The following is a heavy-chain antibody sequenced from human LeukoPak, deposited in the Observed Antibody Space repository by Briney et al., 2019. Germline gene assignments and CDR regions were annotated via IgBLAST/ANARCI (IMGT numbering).Heavy chain of an antibody. CDR2: IYYSGST. CDR1: GGSLNSYY. Sequence: SETLSLTCTVSGGSLNSYYWSWIRQPPGRGLEWVGYIYYSGSTNYNPSLKSRVTISVDTSKNQFSLKLSSVTAADTAVYYCARDTTGWHYFDYWGQGTLATVSS. V-gene: IGHV4-59*01. D-gene: IGHD1-1*01. CDR3: ARDTTGWHYFDY. J-gene: IGHJ4*02.